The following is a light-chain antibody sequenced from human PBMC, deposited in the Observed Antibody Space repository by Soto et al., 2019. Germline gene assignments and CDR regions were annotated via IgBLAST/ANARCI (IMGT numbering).Light chain of an antibody. CDR1: GSNIGAGYD. V-gene: IGLV1-40*01. CDR2: GNN. Sequence: QSVLTQPPSVSGAPGQRITISCTGNGSNIGAGYDVHWYQQLPGTAPKLLIFGNNDRPSGVPDRFSGFKSGTSASLAISGLQTEDEADYYCSSYTSSSTLVVFGGGTKLTVL. CDR3: SSYTSSSTLVV. J-gene: IGLJ2*01.